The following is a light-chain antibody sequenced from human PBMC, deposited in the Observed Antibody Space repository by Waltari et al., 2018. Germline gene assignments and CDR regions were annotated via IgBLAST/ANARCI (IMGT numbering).Light chain of an antibody. CDR1: QSLSSY. CDR2: AAS. Sequence: DIQLTQSPSSLSASVGDRVTITCRASQSLSSYLNWYQQKPGKAPNLLFYAASSLQSGVPSRFSGSGSGTDFTLTINSLQPEDFATYYCQQSYSSPYTFGQGTRLEIK. V-gene: IGKV1-39*01. CDR3: QQSYSSPYT. J-gene: IGKJ2*01.